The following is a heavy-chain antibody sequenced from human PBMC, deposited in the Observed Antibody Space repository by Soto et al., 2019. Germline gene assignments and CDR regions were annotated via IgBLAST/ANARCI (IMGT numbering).Heavy chain of an antibody. CDR2: INASGRST. CDR3: ANDGNWMDVLLAS. D-gene: IGHD1-20*01. Sequence: GGSLRLSCTASGFAFSNYAMTWVRQAPGKGLEWVSIINASGRSTYHADSVKGRFTISRDNSKNTLYLRMTSLRAEDTAVYYCANDGNWMDVLLASRGQGTVVTVTS. V-gene: IGHV3-23*01. CDR1: GFAFSNYA. J-gene: IGHJ4*02.